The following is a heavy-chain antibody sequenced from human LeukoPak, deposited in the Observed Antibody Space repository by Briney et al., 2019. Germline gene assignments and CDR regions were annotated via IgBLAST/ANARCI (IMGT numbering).Heavy chain of an antibody. Sequence: PSETLSLTCTVSGGSISSSSYYWGWIRQPPGKGLEWIGSIYYSGSTYYNPSLKSRVTISVDTSKNQFSLKLSSVTAADTAVYYCARVKTYYYDSSGYPDAFDIWGQGTMVTVSS. V-gene: IGHV4-39*01. CDR1: GGSISSSSYY. CDR2: IYYSGST. CDR3: ARVKTYYYDSSGYPDAFDI. J-gene: IGHJ3*02. D-gene: IGHD3-22*01.